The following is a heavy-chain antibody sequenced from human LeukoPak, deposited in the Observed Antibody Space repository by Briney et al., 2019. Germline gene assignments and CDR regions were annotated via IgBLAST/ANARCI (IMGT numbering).Heavy chain of an antibody. V-gene: IGHV3-64*01. D-gene: IGHD3-22*01. CDR2: ISSNGGST. Sequence: GGSLRLSCAASGFTFSSYAMHWVRQAPGKGLEYVSAISSNGGSTYYANSVKGRFTISRDNSKNTLYLQMGSLRAEDTAVYYCARGSPGEYSGYDSSGYSHDAFDIWGQGTMVTVSS. J-gene: IGHJ3*02. CDR1: GFTFSSYA. CDR3: ARGSPGEYSGYDSSGYSHDAFDI.